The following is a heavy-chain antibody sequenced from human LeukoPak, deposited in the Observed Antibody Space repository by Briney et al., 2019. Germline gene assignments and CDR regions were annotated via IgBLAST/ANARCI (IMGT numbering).Heavy chain of an antibody. D-gene: IGHD3-3*01. J-gene: IGHJ4*02. CDR3: ARDADDYDFWSGYSHFDY. Sequence: SETLSLTCTVSGGSITSYHWSWVRQPPGRGLEWIGYISYTGTTNYNPSLKSRVTMSVDTSKNQFSLKLSSVTAADTAVYYCARDADDYDFWSGYSHFDYWGQGTLVTVSS. CDR2: ISYTGTT. CDR1: GGSITSYH. V-gene: IGHV4-59*12.